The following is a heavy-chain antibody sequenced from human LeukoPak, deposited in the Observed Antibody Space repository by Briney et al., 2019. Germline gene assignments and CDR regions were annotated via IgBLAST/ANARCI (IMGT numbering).Heavy chain of an antibody. CDR1: GFIVSSNY. J-gene: IGHJ4*02. CDR2: IYSSGNT. CDR3: ASPGY. V-gene: IGHV3-53*01. Sequence: GGSLRLSCAASGFIVSSNYMSWVRQAPGKGLEWVSIIYSSGNTYYADSVKGRFTISRDNSKNTLYLQMNRLRAEDTAVYYCASPGYWGQGTQVTVSS.